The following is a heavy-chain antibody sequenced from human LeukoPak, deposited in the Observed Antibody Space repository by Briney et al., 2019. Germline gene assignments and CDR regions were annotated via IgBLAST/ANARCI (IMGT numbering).Heavy chain of an antibody. J-gene: IGHJ4*02. Sequence: PGGSLRPSCAASGFTVSSNYMSWVRQAPGKGLEWVSVIYSGGSTYYADSVKGRFTISRDNSKNTLYLQMNSLRAEDTAVYYCVGYFDWLLADYWGQGTLVTASS. D-gene: IGHD3-9*01. CDR2: IYSGGST. CDR3: VGYFDWLLADY. CDR1: GFTVSSNY. V-gene: IGHV3-66*02.